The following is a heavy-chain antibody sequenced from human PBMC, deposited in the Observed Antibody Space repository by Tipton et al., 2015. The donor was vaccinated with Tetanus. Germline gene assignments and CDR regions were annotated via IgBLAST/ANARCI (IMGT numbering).Heavy chain of an antibody. Sequence: TLSLTCTVSGGSISSYYWNWIRQPPGKGLEWIGYIYYSGSTNYNPSLKSRVTISVDTSKNQFSLKLSSVTAADTAVYYCARVITGTGISYYYYYGMDVWGQGTTVTVSS. CDR3: ARVITGTGISYYYYYGMDV. D-gene: IGHD1-20*01. CDR1: GGSISSYY. J-gene: IGHJ6*02. V-gene: IGHV4-59*01. CDR2: IYYSGST.